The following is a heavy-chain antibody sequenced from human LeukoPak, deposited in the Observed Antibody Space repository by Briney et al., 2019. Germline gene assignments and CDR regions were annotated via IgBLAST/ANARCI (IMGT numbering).Heavy chain of an antibody. CDR3: ARALNYYDSSGYYPMGDAFDI. CDR2: ISSSGSTI. J-gene: IGHJ3*02. Sequence: GGSLRLSCAASGFTFSDYYMSWIRQVPGKGLEWVSYISSSGSTIYYADSVKGRFTISRDNAKNSLYLQMNSLRAEDTAVYYCARALNYYDSSGYYPMGDAFDIWGQGTMVTVSS. V-gene: IGHV3-11*04. D-gene: IGHD3-22*01. CDR1: GFTFSDYY.